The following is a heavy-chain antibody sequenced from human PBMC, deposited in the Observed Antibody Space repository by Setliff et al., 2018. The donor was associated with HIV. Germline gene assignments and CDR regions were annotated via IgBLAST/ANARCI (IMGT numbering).Heavy chain of an antibody. Sequence: SETLSLTCVVYGGSFSGYCWSWIRQPPGKGLEWIGEINHSGRTKYNPSLKSRVTTSVDTSKNQFSLRLSSVTAADTAVYYCVRVSCSSWYSIPRNYYYSMDVWGEGTTVTVSS. D-gene: IGHD6-13*01. V-gene: IGHV4-34*01. CDR2: INHSGRT. J-gene: IGHJ6*03. CDR3: VRVSCSSWYSIPRNYYYSMDV. CDR1: GGSFSGYC.